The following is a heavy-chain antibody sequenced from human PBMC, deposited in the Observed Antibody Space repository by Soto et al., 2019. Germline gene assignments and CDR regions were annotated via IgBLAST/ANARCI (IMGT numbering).Heavy chain of an antibody. CDR2: INHSGST. D-gene: IGHD3-22*01. CDR3: ARTYYDSSGYRRVYYGMDV. J-gene: IGHJ6*02. CDR1: GGSFSGYY. Sequence: SETLSLTCAVYGGSFSGYYWSWIRQPPGKGLEWIGEINHSGSTNYNPSKKSRVTISVDTSKNQFSLKLSSVTAAVTAVYYCARTYYDSSGYRRVYYGMDVWGQGTTVT. V-gene: IGHV4-34*01.